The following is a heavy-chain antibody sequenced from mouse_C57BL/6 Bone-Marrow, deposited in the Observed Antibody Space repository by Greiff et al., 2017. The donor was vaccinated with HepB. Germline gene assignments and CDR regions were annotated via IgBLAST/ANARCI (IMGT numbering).Heavy chain of an antibody. CDR2: IYPRSGNT. J-gene: IGHJ2*01. Sequence: VQLQQSGAELARPGASVKPSCKASGYTFTSYGISWVKQRTGQGLEWIGEIYPRSGNTYYNEKFKGKATLTADKSSSTAYMELRSLTSEDSAVYFCARYDYYGSSYFFDYWGQGTTLTVSS. CDR3: ARYDYYGSSYFFDY. V-gene: IGHV1-81*01. CDR1: GYTFTSYG. D-gene: IGHD1-1*01.